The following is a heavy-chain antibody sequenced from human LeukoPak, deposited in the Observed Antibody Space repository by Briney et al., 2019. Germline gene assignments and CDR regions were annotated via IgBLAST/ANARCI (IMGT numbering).Heavy chain of an antibody. V-gene: IGHV3-30*18. CDR1: GFTFTSYG. D-gene: IGHD6-13*01. CDR3: AKDGYSSIPGFHFEY. CDR2: ISYDGSNR. J-gene: IGHJ4*02. Sequence: PGGSLRLSCAASGFTFTSYGIHWVRQAPGKGLEWVAVISYDGSNRYYADSVKGRFTISRDNSKNTLYLHLNSLRVEDAAVYYCAKDGYSSIPGFHFEYWGQGTPVTVSS.